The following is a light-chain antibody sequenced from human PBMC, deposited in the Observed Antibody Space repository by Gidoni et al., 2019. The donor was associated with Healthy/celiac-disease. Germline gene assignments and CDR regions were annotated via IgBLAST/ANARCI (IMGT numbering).Light chain of an antibody. V-gene: IGLV2-14*01. CDR2: EVS. J-gene: IGLJ3*02. CDR1: SSDVGGYNY. CDR3: SSYTSISSWV. Sequence: QSALTQPASVSGSPGQSITISCTGTSSDVGGYNYVSWYQQHPGKAPKLRIYEVSNRPSGVSNRFSGSESGNTASLTISGLQAEDEADYYCSSYTSISSWVFGGGTKLTVL.